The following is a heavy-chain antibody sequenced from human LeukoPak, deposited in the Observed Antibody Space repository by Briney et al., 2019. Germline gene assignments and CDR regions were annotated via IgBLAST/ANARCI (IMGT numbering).Heavy chain of an antibody. CDR3: ARVDGERDWESLYYFDY. Sequence: PGGSLRLSCAASGFTFSSYSMNWVRQAPGKGLEWVSSISSSSSYIYYADSVKGRFTISRDNAKNSLYLQMNSLRAEDTAVYYCARVDGERDWESLYYFDYWGQGTLVTVSS. CDR2: ISSSSSYI. J-gene: IGHJ4*02. CDR1: GFTFSSYS. D-gene: IGHD1-26*01. V-gene: IGHV3-21*01.